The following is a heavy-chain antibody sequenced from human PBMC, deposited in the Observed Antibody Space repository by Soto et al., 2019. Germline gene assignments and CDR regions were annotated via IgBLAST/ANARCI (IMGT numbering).Heavy chain of an antibody. J-gene: IGHJ4*02. Sequence: PGGSLILSCAASGFTFSSYAMSWVRQAPGKGLEWVSAISGSGGSTYYADSVKGRFTISRDNSKNTLYLQMNSLRAEDTAVYYCAKEGSNYIWGSYRPSSDFDHWGQGTLVTVSS. CDR3: AKEGSNYIWGSYRPSSDFDH. V-gene: IGHV3-23*01. D-gene: IGHD3-16*02. CDR2: ISGSGGST. CDR1: GFTFSSYA.